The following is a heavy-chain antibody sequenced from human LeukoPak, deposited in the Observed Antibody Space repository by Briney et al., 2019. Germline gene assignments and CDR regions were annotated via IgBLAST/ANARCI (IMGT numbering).Heavy chain of an antibody. D-gene: IGHD4-17*01. J-gene: IGHJ3*02. V-gene: IGHV3-73*01. CDR2: IRSKANSYAT. Sequence: GGSLRLSCAASGFTFSGSAMHWVRQASGKGLEWVGRIRSKANSYATAYAASVKGRFTISRDDSKNTAYLQMNSLKTEDTAVYYCIVTVTTIDASDIWGQGTMVTVSS. CDR1: GFTFSGSA. CDR3: IVTVTTIDASDI.